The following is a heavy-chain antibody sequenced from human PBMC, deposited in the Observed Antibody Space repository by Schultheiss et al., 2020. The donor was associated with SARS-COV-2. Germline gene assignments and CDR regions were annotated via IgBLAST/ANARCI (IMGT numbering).Heavy chain of an antibody. CDR2: IYYSGST. Sequence: SQTLSLTCTVSGGSISSYYWGWIRQPPGKGLEWIGYIYYSGSTNYNPSLKSRVTISVDTSKNQFSLKLSSVTAADTAVYYCARRGCSGGSCYYSDWFDPWGQGTLVTVSS. J-gene: IGHJ5*02. V-gene: IGHV4-59*12. CDR1: GGSISSYY. CDR3: ARRGCSGGSCYYSDWFDP. D-gene: IGHD2-15*01.